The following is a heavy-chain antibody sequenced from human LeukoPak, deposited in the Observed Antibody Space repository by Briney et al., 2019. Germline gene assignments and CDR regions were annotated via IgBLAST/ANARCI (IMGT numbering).Heavy chain of an antibody. CDR3: ARGSRYDFWSGYYSPGRSRDYYYYMDV. D-gene: IGHD3-3*01. J-gene: IGHJ6*03. V-gene: IGHV1-69*05. CDR2: IIPIFGTA. CDR1: GGTFSSYA. Sequence: SASVSCKPSGGTFSSYAISWVRHAPRQGLEWMVGIIPIFGTANYAQKFQGRVTITTDESTSTAYMELSSLRSEDTAVYYCARGSRYDFWSGYYSPGRSRDYYYYMDVGGKGTTVTVS.